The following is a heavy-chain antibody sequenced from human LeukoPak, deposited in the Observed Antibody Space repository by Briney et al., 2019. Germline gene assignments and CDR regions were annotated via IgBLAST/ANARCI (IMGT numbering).Heavy chain of an antibody. CDR1: GYTFTSYD. CDR2: MNPNSGNT. Sequence: ASVKVSCKASGYTFTSYDINWVRQATGQGLEWMGWMNPNSGNTGYAQKFQGRVTITRNTSISTAYMELSSLRSEDTAVYYCARAKGVYYYDSSGYPFDYWGQGTLATVSS. V-gene: IGHV1-8*03. J-gene: IGHJ4*02. D-gene: IGHD3-22*01. CDR3: ARAKGVYYYDSSGYPFDY.